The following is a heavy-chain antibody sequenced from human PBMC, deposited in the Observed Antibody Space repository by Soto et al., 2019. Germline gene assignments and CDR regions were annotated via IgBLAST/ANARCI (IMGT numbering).Heavy chain of an antibody. Sequence: GGSLRLSCAASGFTFSSYWMSWVRQAPGKGLEWVANIKQDGSEKYYVDSVKGRFTISRDNAKNSLYLQMNSLRAEDTAVYYCARDDSGNGAEYQLLFKEYYYYYYGMDVWGQGTTVTVSS. D-gene: IGHD2-2*01. CDR1: GFTFSSYW. CDR2: IKQDGSEK. V-gene: IGHV3-7*05. CDR3: ARDDSGNGAEYQLLFKEYYYYYYGMDV. J-gene: IGHJ6*02.